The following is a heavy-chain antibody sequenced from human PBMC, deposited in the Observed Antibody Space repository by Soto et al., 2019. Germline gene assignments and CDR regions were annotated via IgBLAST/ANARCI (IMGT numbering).Heavy chain of an antibody. J-gene: IGHJ5*02. CDR1: GGSINIGGFW. D-gene: IGHD2-21*01. V-gene: IGHV4-31*03. CDR2: IDHSGTA. Sequence: PSETLSLTCSVSGGSINIGGFWWGWIRQRPGKGLEWIGHIDHSGTAYYNPSLRSRFTISVDTSKNQFSLNVNSVTAADTAVYHCAGRLDDRGENYFNWFDPWGQGTRVTVSS. CDR3: AGRLDDRGENYFNWFDP.